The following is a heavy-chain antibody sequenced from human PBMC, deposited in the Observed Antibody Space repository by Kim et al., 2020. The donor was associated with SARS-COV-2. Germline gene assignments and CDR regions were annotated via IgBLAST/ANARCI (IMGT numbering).Heavy chain of an antibody. D-gene: IGHD3-16*02. J-gene: IGHJ6*02. V-gene: IGHV1-3*01. CDR1: GYTFTSYA. Sequence: ASVKVSCKASGYTFTSYAMHWVRQAPGQRLEWMGWINAGNGNTKYSQKFQGRVTITRDTSASTAYMKLSSLRSEDTAVYYCARPKVPYYDYVWGSYRNHYYYYGMDVWGQGTTVTVSS. CDR3: ARPKVPYYDYVWGSYRNHYYYYGMDV. CDR2: INAGNGNT.